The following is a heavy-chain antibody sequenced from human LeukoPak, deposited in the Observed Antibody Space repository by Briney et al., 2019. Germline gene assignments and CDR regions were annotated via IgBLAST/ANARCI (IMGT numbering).Heavy chain of an antibody. CDR3: LIVVTAVYYFDY. CDR1: GGTFSSYA. Sequence: SVKVSCKASGGTFSSYAISWVRQAPGQGLEWMGRIIPIFGTANYAQKFQGRVTIITDESTSTAYMELSSLRSEDTAVYYCLIVVTAVYYFDYWGQGTLVTVSS. J-gene: IGHJ4*02. D-gene: IGHD2-21*02. V-gene: IGHV1-69*05. CDR2: IIPIFGTA.